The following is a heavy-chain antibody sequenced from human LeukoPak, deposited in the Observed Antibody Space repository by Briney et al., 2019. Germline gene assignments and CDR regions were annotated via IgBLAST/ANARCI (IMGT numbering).Heavy chain of an antibody. CDR3: SRLSAMLRGPEAFYYFEY. D-gene: IGHD3-10*01. J-gene: IGHJ4*02. CDR2: TNTDGTMT. V-gene: IGHV3-74*01. CDR1: GFTFSDFW. Sequence: GGSLRLSCAASGFTFSDFWMHWVRQAPGKGLVWVSQTNTDGTMTDYADSAKGRFTISRDNAKNSLFLHMNNVRAEDTAVYYCSRLSAMLRGPEAFYYFEYWGQGALVTVSS.